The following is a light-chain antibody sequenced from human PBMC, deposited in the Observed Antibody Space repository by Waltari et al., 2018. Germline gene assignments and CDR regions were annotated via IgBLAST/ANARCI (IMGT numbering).Light chain of an antibody. V-gene: IGLV2-23*01. CDR1: SSDVGSSNV. CDR3: CSYAGSNFYL. J-gene: IGLJ1*01. Sequence: QSALTQPASVSGSPGQSITISCTGTSSDVGSSNVVSWYQQHPGKPPKLMIFEGSQRPSGVSNRCSGSKSGNTASLTISGLQAEDEADYYCCSYAGSNFYLFGTGTRVTVL. CDR2: EGS.